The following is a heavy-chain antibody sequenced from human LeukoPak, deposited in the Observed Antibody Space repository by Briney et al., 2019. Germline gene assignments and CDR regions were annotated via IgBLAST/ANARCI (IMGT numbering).Heavy chain of an antibody. CDR3: ARDGQRRDGYNYVDY. J-gene: IGHJ4*02. D-gene: IGHD5-24*01. CDR1: GGTFSSYA. V-gene: IGHV1-69*05. CDR2: IIPIFGTA. Sequence: SVKVSCKASGGTFSSYAISWVRQAPGQGLEWMGGIIPIFGTANYAQKFQGRVTMTTDTSTSTAYMELRSLRSDDTAVYYCARDGQRRDGYNYVDYWGQGTLVTVSS.